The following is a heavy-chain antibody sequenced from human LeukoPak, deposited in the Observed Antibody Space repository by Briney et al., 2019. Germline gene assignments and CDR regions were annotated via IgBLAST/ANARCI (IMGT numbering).Heavy chain of an antibody. CDR2: ISSSGGNM. Sequence: GGSLRLSCAASGFTFSSYNMNWVRQAPGKGLEWVSSISSSGGNMYYADSVKGRFTISRDNAKNSLYLQMNSLRAEDTAVYYCAREADSSSWSNFDYWGQGTLVTVSS. CDR1: GFTFSSYN. V-gene: IGHV3-21*01. D-gene: IGHD6-13*01. CDR3: AREADSSSWSNFDY. J-gene: IGHJ4*02.